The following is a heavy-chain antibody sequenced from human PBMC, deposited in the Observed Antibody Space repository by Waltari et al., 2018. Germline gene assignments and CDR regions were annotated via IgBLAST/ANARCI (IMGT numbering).Heavy chain of an antibody. Sequence: NWWSWCRQSPEKGLEWIGQIHRSGRTNYNPSRESRVTISLDTANNQFSLKLASTTAADTAVYYCARDRGRGLYLDSWGQRTLVTVSP. D-gene: IGHD2-15*01. CDR1: NW. CDR3: ARDRGRGLYLDS. J-gene: IGHJ5*01. V-gene: IGHV4-4*02. CDR2: IHRSGRT.